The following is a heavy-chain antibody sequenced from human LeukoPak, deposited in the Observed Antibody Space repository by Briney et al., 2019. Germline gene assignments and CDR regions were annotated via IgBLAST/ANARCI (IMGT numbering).Heavy chain of an antibody. V-gene: IGHV4-30-4*01. CDR2: IYNSGST. D-gene: IGHD2-2*01. J-gene: IGHJ5*02. CDR3: ARAKGPGAHYNWFDP. CDR1: GASIGSGDYY. Sequence: ASETLPLTCTVSGASIGSGDYYWSWLRQPPGKGLEWIGYIYNSGSTFYNPSLKSRLTISVDTSKKQFSLKLSSVAAADTAVYYCARAKGPGAHYNWFDPWGQGTLVTVSS.